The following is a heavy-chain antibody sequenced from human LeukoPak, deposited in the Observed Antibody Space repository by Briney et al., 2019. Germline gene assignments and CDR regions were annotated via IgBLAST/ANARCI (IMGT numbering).Heavy chain of an antibody. Sequence: PGGSLRLSCAASGFTVNNNYMICVRQAPGKGLEWVSVIYSGGSTYYADSVKGRFTISRDNSKKTLYLQINSLRAEDTAVYYCARMTTVTYYFDYWGEGTLVTVSS. CDR3: ARMTTVTYYFDY. CDR1: GFTVNNNY. CDR2: IYSGGST. D-gene: IGHD4-17*01. J-gene: IGHJ4*02. V-gene: IGHV3-53*01.